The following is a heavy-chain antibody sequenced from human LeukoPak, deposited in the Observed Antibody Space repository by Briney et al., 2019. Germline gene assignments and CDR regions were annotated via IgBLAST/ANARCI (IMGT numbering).Heavy chain of an antibody. CDR3: ARALYYDILTGYSRIQH. CDR1: GFTFSSYA. V-gene: IGHV3-23*01. J-gene: IGHJ1*01. CDR2: ISGSGAGT. Sequence: GGSLRLSCAASGFTFSSYAMSWVRQAPGKGLEWVSAISGSGAGTYYADSVKGRFTISRDNSKNTLYLQMNSLRAEDTAVYYCARALYYDILTGYSRIQHWGQGTLVPVSS. D-gene: IGHD3-9*01.